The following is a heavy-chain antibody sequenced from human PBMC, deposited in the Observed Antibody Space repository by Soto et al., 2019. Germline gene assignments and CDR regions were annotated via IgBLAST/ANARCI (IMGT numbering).Heavy chain of an antibody. V-gene: IGHV6-1*01. CDR2: TYYRSNWRH. CDR1: GDSVSSNTAA. CDR3: ARGVAGTGFDL. D-gene: IGHD6-19*01. Sequence: SPTLSLTCAISGDSVSSNTAAWNWIRSSPSRGLEWLGRTYYRSNWRHDYAVSVKSRITVNPDTSENHFSLQLNSVTPDDTAVQYCARGVAGTGFDLWGQGTLVTASS. J-gene: IGHJ4*02.